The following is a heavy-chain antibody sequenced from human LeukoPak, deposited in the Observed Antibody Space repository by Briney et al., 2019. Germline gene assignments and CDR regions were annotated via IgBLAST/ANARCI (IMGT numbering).Heavy chain of an antibody. CDR3: ARGRSSMVRGYYYYYMDV. V-gene: IGHV4-59*01. CDR1: GGSISSYY. Sequence: ASETLSLTCTVSGGSISSYYWSWIRQPPGKGLEWIGYIYYSGSTNYNPSLKSRVTISVDTSKNQFSLKLSSVTAADTAVYYCARGRSSMVRGYYYYYMDVWGKGTTVTISS. CDR2: IYYSGST. J-gene: IGHJ6*03. D-gene: IGHD3-10*01.